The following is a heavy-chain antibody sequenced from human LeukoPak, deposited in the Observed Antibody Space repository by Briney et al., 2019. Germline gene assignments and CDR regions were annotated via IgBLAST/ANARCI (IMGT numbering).Heavy chain of an antibody. D-gene: IGHD6-19*01. J-gene: IGHJ4*02. CDR2: ISAYNGNT. CDR1: GSTFTSYG. CDR3: ASIAVAGLYFDY. V-gene: IGHV1-18*01. Sequence: ASVKVSCKASGSTFTSYGISWVRQAPGQGLEWMGWISAYNGNTNYAQKLQGRVTMTTDTSTSTAYMELRSLRSDDTAVYYCASIAVAGLYFDYWGQGTLVTVSS.